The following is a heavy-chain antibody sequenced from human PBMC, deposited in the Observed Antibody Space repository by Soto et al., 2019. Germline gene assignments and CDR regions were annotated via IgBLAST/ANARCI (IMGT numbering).Heavy chain of an antibody. CDR1: GFTFSSYA. D-gene: IGHD3-9*01. CDR3: ARDEILEGDWLSNYYYYYGMDV. J-gene: IGHJ6*02. V-gene: IGHV3-30-3*01. CDR2: ISYDGSNK. Sequence: GGSLRLSCAASGFTFSSYAMHWVRQAPGKGLEWVAVISYDGSNKYYADSVKGRFTISRDNSKNTLYLQMNSLRAEDTAVYYCARDEILEGDWLSNYYYYYGMDVWGQGTTVTVSS.